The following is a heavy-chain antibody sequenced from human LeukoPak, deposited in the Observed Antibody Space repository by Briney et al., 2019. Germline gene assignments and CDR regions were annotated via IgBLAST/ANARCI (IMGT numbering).Heavy chain of an antibody. Sequence: SGGSLRLSCEGSGFNFNDACMSWLRQAPGKGLEWVGRVRTTAEGETTDYAAPVRGRFIISRDDSKNIVFLQMNRLETEDTAIYYCTAGLRKKDDDSWGQGTLVTVSS. J-gene: IGHJ4*02. CDR1: GFNFNDAC. V-gene: IGHV3-15*01. D-gene: IGHD2-8*01. CDR2: VRTTAEGETT. CDR3: TAGLRKKDDDS.